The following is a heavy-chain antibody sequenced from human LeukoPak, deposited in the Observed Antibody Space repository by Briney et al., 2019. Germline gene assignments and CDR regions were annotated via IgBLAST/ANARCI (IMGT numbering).Heavy chain of an antibody. CDR2: IYYSGNT. CDR1: GGSISSGDYY. D-gene: IGHD3-10*01. J-gene: IGHJ3*02. Sequence: SETLSLTCTVSGGSISSGDYYWSWIRQPPGKGLEWIGYIYYSGNTYYNPSLKSRVTISVDTSKSQFSLKLSSVTAADTAVYYCARDSYGSGRNAFDIWGQGTVVTVSS. CDR3: ARDSYGSGRNAFDI. V-gene: IGHV4-30-4*01.